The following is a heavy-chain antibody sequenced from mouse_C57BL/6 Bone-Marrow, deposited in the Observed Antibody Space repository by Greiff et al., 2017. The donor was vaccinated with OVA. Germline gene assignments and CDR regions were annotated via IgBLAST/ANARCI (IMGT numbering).Heavy chain of an antibody. CDR1: GYSITSGYY. D-gene: IGHD1-1*01. CDR3: AREESSYGSSHWYFDV. Sequence: EVKLLESGPGLVKPSQSLSLTCSVTGYSITSGYYWNWIRQFPGNKLEWMGYISYDGSNNYNPSLKNRISITRDTSKNQFFLKLNSVTTEDTATYYCAREESSYGSSHWYFDVWGTGTTVTVSS. J-gene: IGHJ1*03. CDR2: ISYDGSN. V-gene: IGHV3-6*01.